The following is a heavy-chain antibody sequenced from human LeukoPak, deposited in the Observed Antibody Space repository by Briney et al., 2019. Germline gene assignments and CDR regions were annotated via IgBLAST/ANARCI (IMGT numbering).Heavy chain of an antibody. CDR1: GFTFGAYW. D-gene: IGHD4-17*01. CDR3: ARDQGTTVTSYAFEI. Sequence: GGSLRLSCAASGFTFGAYWMSWVRQAPGKGLEWVASINQDGSKKDYVDSVKGRFTISRDNANNLLYLQMNSLRAEDTAVYFCARDQGTTVTSYAFEIWGHGTTVTVSS. CDR2: INQDGSKK. V-gene: IGHV3-7*01. J-gene: IGHJ3*02.